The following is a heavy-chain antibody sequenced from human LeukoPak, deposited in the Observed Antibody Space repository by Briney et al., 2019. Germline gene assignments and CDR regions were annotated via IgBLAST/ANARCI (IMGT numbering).Heavy chain of an antibody. J-gene: IGHJ3*01. CDR1: GFTFSDYY. CDR2: ISVDGGDI. CDR3: GKDPNGNFIGAFDF. Sequence: WGSLRLSCAASGFTFSDYYMSWIRQAPERGLEWVSSISVDGGDIKYTDSAKGRFTISRDNSKGTLYLQMDSLRVEDTAVYYCGKDPNGNFIGAFDFWGQGTMVTVSS. D-gene: IGHD4-23*01. V-gene: IGHV3-23*01.